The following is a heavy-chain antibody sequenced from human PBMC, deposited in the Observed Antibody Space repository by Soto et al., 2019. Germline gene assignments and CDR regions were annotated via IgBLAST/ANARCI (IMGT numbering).Heavy chain of an antibody. CDR1: GYTFTGYY. Sequence: QVQLVQSGAEVKKPGASVKVSCKASGYTFTGYYMHWVRQAPGQGLEWMGWINPNSGGTNYAQKFQGWVTMTRDTSISTAYMELSRLRSDDTAVYYCARGGTLRYYYYGMDVWGQGTTVTVSS. J-gene: IGHJ6*02. D-gene: IGHD2-15*01. V-gene: IGHV1-2*04. CDR3: ARGGTLRYYYYGMDV. CDR2: INPNSGGT.